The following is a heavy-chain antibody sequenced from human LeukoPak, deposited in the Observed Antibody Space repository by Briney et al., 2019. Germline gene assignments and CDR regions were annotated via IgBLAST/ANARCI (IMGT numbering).Heavy chain of an antibody. CDR1: GGSISSYY. J-gene: IGHJ3*02. CDR3: ARARTVWTGGKHAFDI. CDR2: IYYSGST. Sequence: SETLSLTYTVSGGSISSYYWSWIRQPPGKGLEWIGYIYYSGSTNYNPSLKSRVTISVDTSKNQFSLKLSSVTAADTAVYYCARARTVWTGGKHAFDIWGQGTMVTVSS. D-gene: IGHD4-23*01. V-gene: IGHV4-59*01.